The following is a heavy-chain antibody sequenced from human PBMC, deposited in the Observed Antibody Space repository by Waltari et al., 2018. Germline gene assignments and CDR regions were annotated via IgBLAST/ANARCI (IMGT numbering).Heavy chain of an antibody. J-gene: IGHJ6*02. Sequence: QVQLVQSGAEVKKPGSSVKVSCKASGGTFSSYTISWVRQSPGQGLEWMGRIIPILGIANYAKKFQGRVTITADKSTSTAYMELSSLRSEDTAVYYCARGRYCTNGVCYTSYYYGMDVWGQGTTVTVSS. CDR2: IIPILGIA. CDR3: ARGRYCTNGVCYTSYYYGMDV. D-gene: IGHD2-8*01. CDR1: GGTFSSYT. V-gene: IGHV1-69*02.